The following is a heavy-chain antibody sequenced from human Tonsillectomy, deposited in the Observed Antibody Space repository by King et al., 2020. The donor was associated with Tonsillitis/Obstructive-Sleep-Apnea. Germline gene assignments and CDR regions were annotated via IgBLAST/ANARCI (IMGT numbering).Heavy chain of an antibody. J-gene: IGHJ6*03. CDR1: GGSFSGYY. V-gene: IGHV4-34*01. CDR3: ARRGGLYDPRYMDV. Sequence: VQLQQWGAGLLKPSETLSLTCAVYGGSFSGYYWSWIRQPPGKGLEWIGEINHSGTTNYNPSLKGRVTISVDTSKNQFSLKLSSVTAADTAVYYCARRGGLYDPRYMDVWGKGTTVTVSS. CDR2: INHSGTT. D-gene: IGHD3-3*01.